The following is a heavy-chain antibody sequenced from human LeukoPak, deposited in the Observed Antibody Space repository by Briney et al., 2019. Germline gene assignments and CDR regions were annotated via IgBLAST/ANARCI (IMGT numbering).Heavy chain of an antibody. CDR3: ARDRPPQLVRPFDY. J-gene: IGHJ4*02. V-gene: IGHV1-2*02. CDR2: INPNSGGT. D-gene: IGHD6-13*01. Sequence: ASVKVSCKASGYTFTGYYMHWVRQAPGQGLEWMGWINPNSGGTNYAQKFQGRVTMIRDTSISTAYMELSRLRSDDTAVYYCARDRPPQLVRPFDYWGQGTLVTVSS. CDR1: GYTFTGYY.